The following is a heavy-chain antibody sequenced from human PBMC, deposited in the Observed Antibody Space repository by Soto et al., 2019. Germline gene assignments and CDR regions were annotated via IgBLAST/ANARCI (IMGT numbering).Heavy chain of an antibody. D-gene: IGHD3-22*01. V-gene: IGHV1-69*13. CDR3: ARARYDYDSSGSRLNWLDP. Sequence: SVKVSCKASGGTFSSYAISWVRQAPGQGLEWMGGIIPIFGTANYAQKFQGRVTITADESTSTAYMELSSLRSEDTAVYYCARARYDYDSSGSRLNWLDPWGQGTLVTVSS. J-gene: IGHJ5*02. CDR2: IIPIFGTA. CDR1: GGTFSSYA.